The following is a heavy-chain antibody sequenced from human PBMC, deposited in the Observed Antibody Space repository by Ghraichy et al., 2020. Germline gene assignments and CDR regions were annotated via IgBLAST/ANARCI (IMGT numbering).Heavy chain of an antibody. V-gene: IGHV3-23*01. CDR2: ISGSGGST. Sequence: GGSLRLSCAASGFTFSSYAMSWVRQAPGKGLEWVSAISGSGGSTYYADSVKGRFTISRDNSKNTLYLQMNSLRAEDTAVYYCAKDSIVVVPGPVGWFDPWGQGTLVTVSS. CDR3: AKDSIVVVPGPVGWFDP. D-gene: IGHD2-2*01. CDR1: GFTFSSYA. J-gene: IGHJ5*02.